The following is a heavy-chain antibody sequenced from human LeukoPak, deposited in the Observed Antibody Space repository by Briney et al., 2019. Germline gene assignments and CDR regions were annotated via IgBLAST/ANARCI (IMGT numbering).Heavy chain of an antibody. CDR3: ARVPYSSSWSDY. V-gene: IGHV1-18*01. J-gene: IGHJ4*02. Sequence: GASVKVSCKASGYTFTSYGISRVRQAPGQGLEWMGWISAYNGNTNYAQKLQGRVTMTRNTSISTAYMELSSLRSEDTAVYYCARVPYSSSWSDYWGQGTLVTVSS. CDR1: GYTFTSYG. D-gene: IGHD6-13*01. CDR2: ISAYNGNT.